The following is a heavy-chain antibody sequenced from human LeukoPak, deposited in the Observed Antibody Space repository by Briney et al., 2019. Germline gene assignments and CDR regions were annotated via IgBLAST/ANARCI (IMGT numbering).Heavy chain of an antibody. V-gene: IGHV5-51*01. D-gene: IGHD2/OR15-2a*01. J-gene: IGHJ5*02. CDR2: GYPAGAII. CDR1: EYDFANYW. Sequence: GESLKISCKGPEYDFANYWIGWVRQMPGRGLEGVGIGYPAGAIIHYNPSFQGQVPISVDRSVSTAYLQWTSLKASDSAMYCCARRRYFDTYLDPWGQGTLVTVSS. CDR3: ARRRYFDTYLDP.